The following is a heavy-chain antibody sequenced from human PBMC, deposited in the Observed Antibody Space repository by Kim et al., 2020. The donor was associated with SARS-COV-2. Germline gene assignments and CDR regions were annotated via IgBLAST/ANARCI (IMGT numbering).Heavy chain of an antibody. CDR3: ARDHQSITMVRGVIIKAGMDV. V-gene: IGHV3-33*01. D-gene: IGHD3-10*01. Sequence: GGSLRLSCAAPGFTFSSYGMHWVRQAPGKGLEWVAVIWYDGSNKYYADSVKGRFTISRDNSKNTLYLQMNSLRAEDTAVYYCARDHQSITMVRGVIIKAGMDVWGQGTTVTVSS. CDR2: IWYDGSNK. CDR1: GFTFSSYG. J-gene: IGHJ6*02.